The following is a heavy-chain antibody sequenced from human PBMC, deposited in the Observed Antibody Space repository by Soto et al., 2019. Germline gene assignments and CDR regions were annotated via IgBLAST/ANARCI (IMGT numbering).Heavy chain of an antibody. CDR1: SGSISSSNW. CDR2: IYHSGST. CDR3: ASPSTSGWNNDAFDI. Sequence: QVQLQESGPGLVKPSGTLSLTCAVSSGSISSSNWWSWVRQPPGKGLEWIGEIYHSGSTNYNPSLKSRVTISVDKSVNQFSLKLSSVTAADTAVYYCASPSTSGWNNDAFDIWGQGTMVTVSS. D-gene: IGHD6-19*01. J-gene: IGHJ3*02. V-gene: IGHV4-4*02.